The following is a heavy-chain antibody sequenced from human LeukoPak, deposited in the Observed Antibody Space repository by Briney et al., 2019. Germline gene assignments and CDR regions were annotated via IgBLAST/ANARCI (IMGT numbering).Heavy chain of an antibody. D-gene: IGHD3-22*01. CDR2: IYPGDSDT. CDR1: GYSFTSYW. Sequence: PGESPKISCKGSGYSFTSYWIGWVRQMPGKGLEWMGIIYPGDSDTRYSPSFQGQVTISADKSISTAYLQCSSLKASDTAMYYCARQSDYYYDSSAPASYWGQGTLVTVSS. V-gene: IGHV5-51*01. J-gene: IGHJ4*02. CDR3: ARQSDYYYDSSAPASY.